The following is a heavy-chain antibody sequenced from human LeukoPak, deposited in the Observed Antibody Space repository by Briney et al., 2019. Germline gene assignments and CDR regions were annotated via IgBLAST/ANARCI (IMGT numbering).Heavy chain of an antibody. CDR1: GYTCISYD. CDR3: ARRDYDFWSGYAPDNWFDP. J-gene: IGHJ5*02. V-gene: IGHV1-8*01. D-gene: IGHD3-3*01. CDR2: MNPNSGKT. Sequence: ASVKLSCKASGYTCISYDINWLGQSTGQGLEWMGWMNPNSGKTGYAQKFQGRVTITTNTTISTAYMELSSLRSEDTAVYCCARRDYDFWSGYAPDNWFDPWGQGTLVTVSS.